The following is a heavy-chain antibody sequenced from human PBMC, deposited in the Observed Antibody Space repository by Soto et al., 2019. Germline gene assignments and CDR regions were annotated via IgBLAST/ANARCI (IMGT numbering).Heavy chain of an antibody. CDR3: AKAWGYIYAFDI. J-gene: IGHJ3*02. V-gene: IGHV3-9*01. CDR1: GFTFDDYA. D-gene: IGHD3-16*01. CDR2: ISWNSGSI. Sequence: GGSLRLSCAASGFTFDDYAMHWVRQAPGKGLEWVSGISWNSGSIGYADSVKGRFTISRDNAKNSLYLQMNSLRAEDTALYYCAKAWGYIYAFDIWGQGTMVTVSS.